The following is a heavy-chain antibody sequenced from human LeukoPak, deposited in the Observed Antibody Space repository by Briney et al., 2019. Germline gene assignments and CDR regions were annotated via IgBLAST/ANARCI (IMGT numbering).Heavy chain of an antibody. CDR1: GFTFSSYS. D-gene: IGHD2-2*01. CDR3: ARENNHCSSTSCYPYYFDY. J-gene: IGHJ4*02. CDR2: ISSSSSYI. Sequence: PGGSLRLSCAASGFTFSSYSMNWVRQAPGKGLEWVSSISSSSSYIYYADSVKGRFTISRDNAKNSLYLQMNSLRAEDTAVYYCARENNHCSSTSCYPYYFDYWGQGTLVTVSS. V-gene: IGHV3-21*01.